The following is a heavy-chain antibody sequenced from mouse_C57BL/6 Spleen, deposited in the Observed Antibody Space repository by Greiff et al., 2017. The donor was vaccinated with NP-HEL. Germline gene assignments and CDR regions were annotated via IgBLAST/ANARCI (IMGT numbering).Heavy chain of an antibody. D-gene: IGHD1-1*01. CDR1: GYAFSSSW. Sequence: QVQLQQSGPELVKPGASVKISCKASGYAFSSSWMNWVKQRPGKGLEWIGRIYPGDGDTNYNGKFKGKATLTADKSSSTAYMQLSSLTSEDSAVYFCARFDLLLRDWYFDVWGTGTTVTVSS. J-gene: IGHJ1*03. CDR3: ARFDLLLRDWYFDV. V-gene: IGHV1-82*01. CDR2: IYPGDGDT.